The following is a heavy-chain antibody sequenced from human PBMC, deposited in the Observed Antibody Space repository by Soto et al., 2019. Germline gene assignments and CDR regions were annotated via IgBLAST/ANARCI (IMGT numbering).Heavy chain of an antibody. J-gene: IGHJ5*02. Sequence: QVQLVQSGAEVKKPGSSVKVSCKASGGTFSSYAISWVRQAPGQGLEWMGGIIPIFGTANYAQKFQGRVTITADEPTSTAYMELSSLRSEDTAAYYCARDNPFIAVAGTVWFDPWGQGTLGTVSS. D-gene: IGHD6-19*01. CDR2: IIPIFGTA. CDR3: ARDNPFIAVAGTVWFDP. CDR1: GGTFSSYA. V-gene: IGHV1-69*01.